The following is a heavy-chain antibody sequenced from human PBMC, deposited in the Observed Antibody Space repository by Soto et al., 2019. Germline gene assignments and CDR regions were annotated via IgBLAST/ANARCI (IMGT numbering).Heavy chain of an antibody. CDR1: GFTFSSYG. V-gene: IGHV3-33*01. CDR2: IWYDGSNK. J-gene: IGHJ3*02. D-gene: IGHD7-27*01. CDR3: ARDRENWENAFDI. Sequence: QVQLVESGGGVVQPGRSLRLSCAASGFTFSSYGMHWVRQAPGKGLEWVAVIWYDGSNKYYADSVKGRFTISRDNSKNTLYLQMNSLRAEDTAVYYCARDRENWENAFDIWGQGTMVTVSS.